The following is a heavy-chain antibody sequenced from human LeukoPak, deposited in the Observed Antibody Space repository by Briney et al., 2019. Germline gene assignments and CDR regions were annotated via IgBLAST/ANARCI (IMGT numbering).Heavy chain of an antibody. V-gene: IGHV3-21*01. CDR1: GFTFSTYS. D-gene: IGHD3-10*01. J-gene: IGHJ5*02. Sequence: PGGSLRLSCAASGFTFSTYSMNWVRQAPGKGLEWVSSISSSGSAIYYADSVKGRFTISRDNSKNTLDLQMNSLKPEDTAVYYCARGGITMVRGAGFDPWGQGTPVTVSS. CDR3: ARGGITMVRGAGFDP. CDR2: ISSSGSAI.